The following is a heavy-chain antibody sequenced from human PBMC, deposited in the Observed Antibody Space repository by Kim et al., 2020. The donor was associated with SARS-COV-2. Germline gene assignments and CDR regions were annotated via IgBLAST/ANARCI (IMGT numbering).Heavy chain of an antibody. J-gene: IGHJ4*02. Sequence: ASVKVSCKASGYTFTGYYMHWVRQAPGQGLEWMGWINPNSGGTNYAQKFQGRVTMTRDTSISTAYMELSRLSSGDTAVYYWASGGVGRYYYDSSGYRQAGVNYWGQGTLVTVSS. D-gene: IGHD3-22*01. CDR1: GYTFTGYY. CDR3: ASGGVGRYYYDSSGYRQAGVNY. CDR2: INPNSGGT. V-gene: IGHV1-2*02.